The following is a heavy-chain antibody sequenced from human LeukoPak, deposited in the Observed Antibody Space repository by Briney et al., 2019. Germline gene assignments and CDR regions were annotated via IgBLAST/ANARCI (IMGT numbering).Heavy chain of an antibody. J-gene: IGHJ4*02. CDR3: ARNGYGSGSSW. CDR1: GASISSGSSY. V-gene: IGHV4-61*02. D-gene: IGHD3-10*01. CDR2: IHNSGGT. Sequence: SETLSLTCTVSGASISSGSSYWSWIRQPAGEGLEWIGRIHNSGGTIYNPSPNSRVTISVDTSKNQVSLKLTSVTAADTAVYYCARNGYGSGSSWWGQGTLVTVSS.